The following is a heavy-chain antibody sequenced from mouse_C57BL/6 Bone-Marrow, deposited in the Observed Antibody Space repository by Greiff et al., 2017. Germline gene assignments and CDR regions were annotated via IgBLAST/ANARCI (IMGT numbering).Heavy chain of an antibody. CDR2: ISGGGGNT. D-gene: IGHD1-1*01. J-gene: IGHJ1*03. CDR1: GFTFSSYT. V-gene: IGHV5-9*01. Sequence: EVQGVESGGGLVKPGGSLKLSCAASGFTFSSYTMSWVRQTPEKRLEWVATISGGGGNTYYPDSVKGRFTISRDNAKNTLYLQMSSLRSEDTALYYCARHDYYGSSYCWYFDVWGTGTTVTVSS. CDR3: ARHDYYGSSYCWYFDV.